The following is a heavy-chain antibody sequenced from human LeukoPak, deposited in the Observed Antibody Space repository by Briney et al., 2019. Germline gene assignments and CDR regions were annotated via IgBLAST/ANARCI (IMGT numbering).Heavy chain of an antibody. Sequence: GGSLRLSCAASGFTSSSYGMHWVRQAPGKGLEWVAFIRYDGSNKYYADSVKGRFTISRDNSKNTLYLQMNSLRAEDTAVYYCAKVILVDTAMVTVTYYYMDVWGKGTTVTVSS. D-gene: IGHD5-18*01. J-gene: IGHJ6*03. CDR2: IRYDGSNK. CDR1: GFTSSSYG. CDR3: AKVILVDTAMVTVTYYYMDV. V-gene: IGHV3-30*02.